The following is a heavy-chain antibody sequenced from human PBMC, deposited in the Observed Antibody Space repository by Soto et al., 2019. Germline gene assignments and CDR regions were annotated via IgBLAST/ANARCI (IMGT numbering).Heavy chain of an antibody. J-gene: IGHJ4*02. CDR2: INAGNGNT. V-gene: IGHV1-3*01. D-gene: IGHD3-10*01. CDR1: GYTFTSYA. CDR3: ARDESPFWFETALPLDY. Sequence: GASVKVSCKASGYTFTSYAMHWVRQAPGQRLEWMGWINAGNGNTKYSQKFQGRVTITRDTSASTAYMELSSLRSEDTAVYYCARDESPFWFETALPLDYWGQGTLVTVSS.